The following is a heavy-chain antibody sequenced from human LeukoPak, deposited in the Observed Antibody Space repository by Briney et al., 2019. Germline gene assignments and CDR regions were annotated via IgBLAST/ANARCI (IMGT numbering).Heavy chain of an antibody. Sequence: AASVKVSCKVSGYTLTELAIHWVRQAPGKGREWMGGFDPEDVETMYAQKLQGRVTMTEDTYPDTAYMELSSLASEDTAVYYCATYSGYAAYWGQGTLVSVSS. CDR1: GYTLTELA. D-gene: IGHD5-12*01. CDR3: ATYSGYAAY. J-gene: IGHJ4*02. V-gene: IGHV1-24*01. CDR2: FDPEDVET.